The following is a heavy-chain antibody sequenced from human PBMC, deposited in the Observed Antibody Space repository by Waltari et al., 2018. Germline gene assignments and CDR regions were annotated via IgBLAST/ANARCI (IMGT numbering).Heavy chain of an antibody. Sequence: EVQLVESGGGLIQPGGSLRLSCDASGFIVSNNYMNWVRQAPGKGLEWVSVIYTAGSTYYADSVKGRFTISRDKSKNTLYLQMNSLRAEDTAVYCCAREFGGLNDAFDIWGQGTMVSVSS. D-gene: IGHD2-15*01. CDR2: IYTAGST. J-gene: IGHJ3*02. V-gene: IGHV3-53*01. CDR3: AREFGGLNDAFDI. CDR1: GFIVSNNY.